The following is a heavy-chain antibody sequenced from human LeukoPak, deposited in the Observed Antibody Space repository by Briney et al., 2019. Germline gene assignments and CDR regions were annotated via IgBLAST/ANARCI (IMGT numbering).Heavy chain of an antibody. CDR2: IYYSGST. CDR1: GGSISSYY. Sequence: SETLSLTCTVSGGSISSYYWRWIRQPPGKGLEWIGYIYYSGSTNYNPSLKSRVTISVDTSKNQFSLKLRSVTAADTAVYYCARDSGGWFDPWGQGTLVTVSS. V-gene: IGHV4-59*01. J-gene: IGHJ5*02. CDR3: ARDSGGWFDP.